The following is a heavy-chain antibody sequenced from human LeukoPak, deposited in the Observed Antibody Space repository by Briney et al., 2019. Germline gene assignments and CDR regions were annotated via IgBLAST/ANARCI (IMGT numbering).Heavy chain of an antibody. CDR2: IYYSGST. D-gene: IGHD6-13*01. CDR3: ARGIDSSWYPNWFDP. J-gene: IGHJ5*02. V-gene: IGHV4-59*01. Sequence: PSETLSLTCTVSGGSISSYYWSWIRQPPGKGLEWIGYIYYSGSTNYNPSLKSRVTISVDTTKNQFSLKLSSVTAADTAVYYCARGIDSSWYPNWFDPWGQGTLVTVSS. CDR1: GGSISSYY.